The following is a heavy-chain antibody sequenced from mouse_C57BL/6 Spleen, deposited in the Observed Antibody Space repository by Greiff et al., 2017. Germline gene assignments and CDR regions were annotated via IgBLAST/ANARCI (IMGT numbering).Heavy chain of an antibody. D-gene: IGHD3-3*01. Sequence: QVHVQQPGAELVKPGASVKLSCKASGYTFTSYWMHWVKQRPGRGLEWIGRIDPKSGGTKYHEKFKSKATMTVDKPSSTAYKQLSSLTSEDAAVYYCARGWVYAMDYWGQGTSVTVSS. V-gene: IGHV1-72*01. CDR3: ARGWVYAMDY. CDR2: IDPKSGGT. CDR1: GYTFTSYW. J-gene: IGHJ4*01.